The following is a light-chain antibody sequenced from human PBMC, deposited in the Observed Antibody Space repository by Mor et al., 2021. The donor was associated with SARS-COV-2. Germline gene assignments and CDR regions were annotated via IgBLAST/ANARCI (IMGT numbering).Light chain of an antibody. CDR2: QDS. Sequence: KPGQSPVLVIYQDSKRPSGIPERFSGSNSGNTATLTISGTQAMDEADYDCQAWDSSTWVFGGGTKLTVL. V-gene: IGLV3-1*01. J-gene: IGLJ3*02. CDR3: QAWDSSTWV.